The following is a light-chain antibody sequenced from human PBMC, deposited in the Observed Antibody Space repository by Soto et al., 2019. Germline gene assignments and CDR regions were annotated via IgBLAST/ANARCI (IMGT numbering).Light chain of an antibody. V-gene: IGKV1-12*02. CDR3: QQANGDPWT. CDR1: HDVRSW. CDR2: GAS. J-gene: IGKJ1*01. Sequence: DIQMTPSPSSVSASVGDRVTISCRASHDVRSWLAWYQQKPGKAPNLLIYGASTLQSGVPSRFSGSGSGTDFTLTISSLQPEYFATYYCQQANGDPWTFGQGTRVEIK.